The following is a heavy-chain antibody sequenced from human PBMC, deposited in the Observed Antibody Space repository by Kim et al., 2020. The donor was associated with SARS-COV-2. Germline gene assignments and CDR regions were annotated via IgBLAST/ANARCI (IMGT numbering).Heavy chain of an antibody. V-gene: IGHV4-34*01. J-gene: IGHJ4*02. Sequence: PSLKSRVTISVDTSKNQFSLKLSSVTAADTAVYYCARLPAYSSSSGAFDYWGQGTLVTVSS. D-gene: IGHD6-6*01. CDR3: ARLPAYSSSSGAFDY.